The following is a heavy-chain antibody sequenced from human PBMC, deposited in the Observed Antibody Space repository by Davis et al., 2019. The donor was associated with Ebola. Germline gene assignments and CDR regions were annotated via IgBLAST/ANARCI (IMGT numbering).Heavy chain of an antibody. CDR3: ARVSELRFLEWLFPLNWFDP. CDR1: GYTFTGYY. D-gene: IGHD3-3*01. V-gene: IGHV1-2*06. J-gene: IGHJ5*02. Sequence: ASVKVSCKASGYTFTGYYIHWVRQAPGQGLEWMGRINPNSGGTNYAQKFQGRVTMTRDTSISTAYMELSRLRSDDTAVYYCARVSELRFLEWLFPLNWFDPWGQGTLVTVSS. CDR2: INPNSGGT.